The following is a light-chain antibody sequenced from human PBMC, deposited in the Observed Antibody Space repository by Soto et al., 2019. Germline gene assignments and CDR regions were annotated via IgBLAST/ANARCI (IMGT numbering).Light chain of an antibody. CDR1: SSDIGGYKY. CDR2: DVS. V-gene: IGLV2-14*01. J-gene: IGLJ2*01. Sequence: QSALTQPASVSGSPGQSITMSCTGTSSDIGGYKYVSWYQQHPGRAPRLILYDVSNRPSGVSNRFSGSQSGNTASLTISGLQAEDEADYYCSSYTSSSTLDVVFGGGTKVTVL. CDR3: SSYTSSSTLDVV.